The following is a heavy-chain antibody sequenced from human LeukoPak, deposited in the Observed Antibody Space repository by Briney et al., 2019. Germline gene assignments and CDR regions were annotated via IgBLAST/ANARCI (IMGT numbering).Heavy chain of an antibody. Sequence: GGSLRLSCAASGLTVSSNYMSWVHQAPGKGLEWVSVIYRGGPTYYADSVKGRFTISRDNSKNTLYLQMNSLRAEDTAVYYCARDSYVDSEAVRWFDPWGQGTLVTVSS. J-gene: IGHJ5*02. CDR3: ARDSYVDSEAVRWFDP. V-gene: IGHV3-66*01. D-gene: IGHD4-17*01. CDR2: IYRGGPT. CDR1: GLTVSSNY.